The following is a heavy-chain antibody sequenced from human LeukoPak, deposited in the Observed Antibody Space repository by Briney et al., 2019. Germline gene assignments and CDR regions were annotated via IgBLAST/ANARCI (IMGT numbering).Heavy chain of an antibody. CDR1: GFTLSSYE. Sequence: GGSLRLSCAASGFTLSSYEMNWVRLAPGKGLEWISYISRTGNSIYYADSVKGRFTISRDNAKNSLYLQMNSLRAEDTAVYYCAITGYSSGWYKYFDYWGQGTLVTASS. CDR3: AITGYSSGWYKYFDY. CDR2: ISRTGNSI. J-gene: IGHJ4*02. D-gene: IGHD6-19*01. V-gene: IGHV3-48*03.